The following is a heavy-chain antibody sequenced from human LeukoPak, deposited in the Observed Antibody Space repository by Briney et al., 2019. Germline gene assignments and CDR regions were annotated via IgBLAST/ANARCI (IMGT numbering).Heavy chain of an antibody. V-gene: IGHV3-30-3*01. Sequence: GGSLRLSCAASGFTFSSYGMHWVRQAPGKGLEWVAVISYDGSNKYYSDSVKGRFTISRDNSKNTLFLQMNSLRAEDSAVYYCARGSNPKTYDYWSGPEFQYWGQGTQVTVSS. CDR3: ARGSNPKTYDYWSGPEFQY. CDR2: ISYDGSNK. CDR1: GFTFSSYG. J-gene: IGHJ1*01. D-gene: IGHD3-3*01.